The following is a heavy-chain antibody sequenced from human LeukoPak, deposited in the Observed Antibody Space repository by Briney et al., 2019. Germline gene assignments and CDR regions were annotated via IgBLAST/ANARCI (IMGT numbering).Heavy chain of an antibody. D-gene: IGHD5-18*01. J-gene: IGHJ4*02. V-gene: IGHV3-23*01. CDR2: IRGSGGST. Sequence: PGGSLRHSCAASGFPFSSYAMSWVRQAPGKGLEWVSAIRGSGGSTYYADAVKGRFTISRDNSKNTLYLQMNSLRAEDTAVYYCAKSNTAMVTPSLNYFDYWGQGTLVTVSS. CDR3: AKSNTAMVTPSLNYFDY. CDR1: GFPFSSYA.